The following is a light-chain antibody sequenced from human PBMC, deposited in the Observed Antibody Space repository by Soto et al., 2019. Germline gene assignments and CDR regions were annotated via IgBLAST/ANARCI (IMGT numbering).Light chain of an antibody. J-gene: IGKJ5*01. CDR3: QQYGSSPRT. V-gene: IGKV3-20*01. CDR2: GAS. CDR1: QSVSSIY. Sequence: EIVLTQSPGPLSLSPGERATLSCRASQSVSSIYLSRYPQKPRQAPRLLIFGASNRATGIPDRFSGSGSGTDFTLTISRLEPEDFAVYYCQQYGSSPRTFGQGTRLEIK.